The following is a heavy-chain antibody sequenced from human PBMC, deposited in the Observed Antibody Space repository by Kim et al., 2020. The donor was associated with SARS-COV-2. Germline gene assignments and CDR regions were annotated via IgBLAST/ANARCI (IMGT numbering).Heavy chain of an antibody. CDR2: IGHDGSTK. J-gene: IGHJ4*02. Sequence: GGSLRLSCATSGFTFGGFAMDWVRQAPGKAMEWVAFIGHDGSTKYYADSVKGRFIISRDNSENMLYLQMSRLRDEDTAVYFCAKDRARDSYYEFDYWGQGTLVTVSS. CDR3: AKDRARDSYYEFDY. D-gene: IGHD3-16*01. CDR1: GFTFGGFA. V-gene: IGHV3-30*02.